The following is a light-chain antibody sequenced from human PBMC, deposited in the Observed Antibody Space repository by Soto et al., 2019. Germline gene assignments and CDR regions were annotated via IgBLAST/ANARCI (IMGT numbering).Light chain of an antibody. CDR1: QSVSRY. J-gene: IGKJ4*01. CDR2: DAS. Sequence: EIVLTQSPATLSLSPGERATLSCRASQSVSRYLAWYQQKPGQAPRLLIHDASNRATGIPARFSGSGSGTDFTLTISSLEPEDFAVYYCQQRIDWPVSFGGGTKVEI. V-gene: IGKV3-11*01. CDR3: QQRIDWPVS.